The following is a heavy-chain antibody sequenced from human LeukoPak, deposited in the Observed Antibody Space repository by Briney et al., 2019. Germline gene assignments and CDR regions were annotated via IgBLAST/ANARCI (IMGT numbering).Heavy chain of an antibody. Sequence: GGSLRLSCAASGFTFSSYSMSWVRQAPGKGLEWVANIKQDGSEKYYVDSVKGRFTISRDNAKNSLYLQMNSLRAEDTAVYYCARENVEIGFFDYWGQGTLVTVSS. CDR2: IKQDGSEK. D-gene: IGHD2-21*01. CDR1: GFTFSSYS. V-gene: IGHV3-7*05. CDR3: ARENVEIGFFDY. J-gene: IGHJ4*02.